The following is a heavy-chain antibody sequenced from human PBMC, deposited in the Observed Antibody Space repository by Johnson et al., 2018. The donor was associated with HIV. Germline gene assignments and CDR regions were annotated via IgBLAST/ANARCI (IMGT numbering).Heavy chain of an antibody. D-gene: IGHD5/OR15-5a*01. J-gene: IGHJ3*02. CDR3: AKIVSTSDDVFDI. Sequence: QVQLVESGGGLIQPGGSLRLSCAASGFTFSSYGMHWVRQAPGKGLEWVAVISYDGSNKYYADSVKGRFTISRDNSKKPLYLQMNSRRSEDTAVFYCAKIVSTSDDVFDIWCQGTKVTVSS. CDR1: GFTFSSYG. CDR2: ISYDGSNK. V-gene: IGHV3-30*18.